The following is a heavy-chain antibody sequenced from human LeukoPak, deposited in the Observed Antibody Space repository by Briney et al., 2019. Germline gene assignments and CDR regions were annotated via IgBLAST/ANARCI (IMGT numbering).Heavy chain of an antibody. J-gene: IGHJ4*02. D-gene: IGHD6-19*01. CDR1: GFTFDDYG. CDR3: AIWQWVGRGLAY. V-gene: IGHV3-20*04. CDR2: INWNGGST. Sequence: GGSLRLSCAASGFTFDDYGMSWVRQAPGKGLEWVSGINWNGGSTGYADSVKGRFTISRDNSKNTLSLQMNSLRADDTAVYYCAIWQWVGRGLAYWGQGTPVTVSS.